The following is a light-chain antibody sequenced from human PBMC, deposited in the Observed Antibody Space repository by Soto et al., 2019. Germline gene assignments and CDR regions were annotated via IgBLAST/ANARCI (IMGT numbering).Light chain of an antibody. J-gene: IGLJ3*02. V-gene: IGLV2-14*01. CDR3: SSYTSSRLMV. CDR1: SSDVGGYNY. CDR2: EVS. Sequence: QSALTQPASVSGSPGQSITISCTGTSSDVGGYNYVSWYQQHPGKAPKLMIYEVSNRPSGVSNRFSGSKSGNTASLTISGLQAEDEADYYCSSYTSSRLMVFGGGTKLTVL.